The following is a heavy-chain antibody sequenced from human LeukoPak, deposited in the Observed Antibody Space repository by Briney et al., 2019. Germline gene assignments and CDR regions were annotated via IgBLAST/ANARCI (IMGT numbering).Heavy chain of an antibody. CDR2: INSDGSST. V-gene: IGHV3-74*01. CDR3: AREGEERYYYYMDV. Sequence: GGSLRLSCAASGFTFSSYWMHWVRQAPGKGLVWVSRINSDGSSTSYADSVKGRFTISGDNAKNTLYLQMNSLRAEDTAVYYCAREGEERYYYYMDVWGKGTTVTVSS. CDR1: GFTFSSYW. D-gene: IGHD1-26*01. J-gene: IGHJ6*03.